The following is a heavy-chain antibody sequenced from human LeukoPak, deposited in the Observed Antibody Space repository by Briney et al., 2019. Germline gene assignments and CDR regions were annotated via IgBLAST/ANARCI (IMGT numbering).Heavy chain of an antibody. J-gene: IGHJ6*03. CDR2: INPNSGGT. CDR1: GYTFTGYY. D-gene: IGHD3-10*01. V-gene: IGHV1-2*02. CDR3: ARGLFTMVRGVIIKSYYYYYMDV. Sequence: ASVKVSCKASGYTFTGYYMHWVRQAPGQGLEWMGWINPNSGGTNYAQKFQGRVTMTRDMSTSTVYMELSSLRSEDTAVYYCARGLFTMVRGVIIKSYYYYYMDVWGKGTTVTISS.